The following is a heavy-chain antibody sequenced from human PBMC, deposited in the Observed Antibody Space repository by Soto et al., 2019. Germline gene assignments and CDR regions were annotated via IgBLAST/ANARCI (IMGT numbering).Heavy chain of an antibody. CDR1: GFTLSDSG. J-gene: IGHJ4*02. CDR3: AKDGRYDILTGFDY. V-gene: IGHV3-30-3*01. D-gene: IGHD3-9*01. Sequence: WRSLRLSCALSGFTLSDSGIHGIPRAPGKGLDWVRVISSDGGNTYYAESGKCRFTISRDNSQHTLYLQMHSLRAEDTAVYYCAKDGRYDILTGFDYWGQGTLFTVSS. CDR2: ISSDGGNT.